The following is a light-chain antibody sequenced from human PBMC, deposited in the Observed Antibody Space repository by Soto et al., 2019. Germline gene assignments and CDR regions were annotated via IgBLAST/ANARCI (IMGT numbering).Light chain of an antibody. CDR1: SSDVGGYNY. J-gene: IGLJ1*01. V-gene: IGLV2-14*01. Sequence: QSVLTQPASVSGSPGQSITISCTGTSSDVGGYNYVSWYQQYPGKAPKLIIYDVSDRPSGVSNRFSGSKSGNTASLTISGLQAEDGADYYCSSYTTSSTYVFGTGTQLTVL. CDR3: SSYTTSSTYV. CDR2: DVS.